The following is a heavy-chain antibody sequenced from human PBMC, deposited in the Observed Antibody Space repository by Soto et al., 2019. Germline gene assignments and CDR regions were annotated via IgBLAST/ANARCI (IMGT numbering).Heavy chain of an antibody. Sequence: PSETLSLTCTVSGASITSYFWSWIRQPPGKGLEWIGYIYYSGSTDYNPSLKSRVTISVDTSKNRFSLGLRSVTAADTAVYYCARVRQGSSSSGRYFDYWGQGTLVTVSS. CDR1: GASITSYF. J-gene: IGHJ4*02. D-gene: IGHD6-6*01. CDR3: ARVRQGSSSSGRYFDY. CDR2: IYYSGST. V-gene: IGHV4-59*01.